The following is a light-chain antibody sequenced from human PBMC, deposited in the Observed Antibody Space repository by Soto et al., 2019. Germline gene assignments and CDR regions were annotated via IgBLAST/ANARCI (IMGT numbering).Light chain of an antibody. V-gene: IGKV1-6*01. CDR3: LLDYAYFWA. J-gene: IGKJ1*01. CDR1: QGIRSA. CDR2: AAS. Sequence: IQMTQSPSTLSASVGDRVTITCRASQGIRSALGWYQQKPGKVPKLLIYAASTLQSGVPSRFSGSGFGTDFTLTINSLQPEDFATYYCLLDYAYFWAFGQGTKVDI.